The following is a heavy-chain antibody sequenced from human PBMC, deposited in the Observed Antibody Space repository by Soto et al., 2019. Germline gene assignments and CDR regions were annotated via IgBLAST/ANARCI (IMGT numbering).Heavy chain of an antibody. D-gene: IGHD6-19*01. CDR2: IYYSGST. Sequence: SETLSLTCTVSGGSISSYYWSWIRQPPGKGLEWIGYIYYSGSTNYNPSLKSRVTISVDTSKNQFSLKLSSVTAADTAVYYCARDQNSGWYGRAFDIWGQGTMVTVSS. V-gene: IGHV4-59*01. J-gene: IGHJ3*02. CDR1: GGSISSYY. CDR3: ARDQNSGWYGRAFDI.